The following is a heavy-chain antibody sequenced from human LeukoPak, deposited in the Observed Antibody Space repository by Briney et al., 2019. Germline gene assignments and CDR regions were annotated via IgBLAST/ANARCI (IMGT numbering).Heavy chain of an antibody. Sequence: GGSLRLSCAASGITVSSNYMGWVRQAPGKGLEWVSVIYSGGSTYYADSVKGRFTISRDNSKNTLYLQMNSLRAEDTAVYYCARSQLGMVAYFDYWGQGTLVTVSS. CDR1: GITVSSNY. V-gene: IGHV3-66*02. J-gene: IGHJ4*02. CDR3: ARSQLGMVAYFDY. CDR2: IYSGGST. D-gene: IGHD2-15*01.